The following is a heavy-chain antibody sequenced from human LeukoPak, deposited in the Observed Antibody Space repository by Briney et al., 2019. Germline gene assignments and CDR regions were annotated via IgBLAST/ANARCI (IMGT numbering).Heavy chain of an antibody. J-gene: IGHJ4*02. Sequence: GGSLRLPCAASGFTLSTYGMHWAREAPGKGLEWVAVISSDGSNKFYADSVKGRFTISRDGSKNTLYLQMNSLRPDDTAVYFCAKPQVTANWYYFHYWGQGTLVTVSS. CDR1: GFTLSTYG. CDR2: ISSDGSNK. CDR3: AKPQVTANWYYFHY. D-gene: IGHD2-21*02. V-gene: IGHV3-30*18.